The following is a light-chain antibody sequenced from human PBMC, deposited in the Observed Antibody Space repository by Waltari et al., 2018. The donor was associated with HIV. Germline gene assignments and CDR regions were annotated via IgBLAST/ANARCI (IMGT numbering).Light chain of an antibody. J-gene: IGKJ4*01. CDR3: LQHDSYPLT. V-gene: IGKV1-17*01. CDR2: TAS. CDR1: QGVRGA. Sequence: QMTQSPSSLSASVGDRVTITCRASQGVRGALAWYQQKPGQAPKRLIYTASTLQSGVPSRFSGSGSGTEYTLKISSVQPEDFATYYCLQHDSYPLTFGGGTRVEI.